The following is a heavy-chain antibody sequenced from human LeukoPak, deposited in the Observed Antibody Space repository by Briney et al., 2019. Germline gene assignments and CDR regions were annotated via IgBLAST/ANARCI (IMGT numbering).Heavy chain of an antibody. D-gene: IGHD3-22*01. Sequence: PGRSLRLSCAASGFTFSSYGMHWVRQAPGKGLEWVAAISEDGSNKYYADSVKGRFTISRDNSKNTVYLQMNSLRAEDTAVYYCAKDLENYYDSSGYVDYWGQGTLVTVSS. CDR3: AKDLENYYDSSGYVDY. CDR2: ISEDGSNK. J-gene: IGHJ4*02. V-gene: IGHV3-30*18. CDR1: GFTFSSYG.